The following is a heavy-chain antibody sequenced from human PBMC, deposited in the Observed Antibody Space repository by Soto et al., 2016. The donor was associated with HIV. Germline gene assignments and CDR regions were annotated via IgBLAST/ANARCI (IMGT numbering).Heavy chain of an antibody. CDR1: GFPFRSYV. CDR3: VRRSNTVTTAYWYFDL. CDR2: ISSSGSIK. J-gene: IGHJ2*01. Sequence: VQLVESGGGSVQPGGSLRLSCEASGFPFRSYVMNWVRQAPGKGLEWISYISSSGSIKHYADSVKGRFTISRDKAKNSLFLQMNSLRVDDTAVYYCVRRSNTVTTAYWYFDLWGLAPCHCLL. D-gene: IGHD4-17*01. V-gene: IGHV3-48*03.